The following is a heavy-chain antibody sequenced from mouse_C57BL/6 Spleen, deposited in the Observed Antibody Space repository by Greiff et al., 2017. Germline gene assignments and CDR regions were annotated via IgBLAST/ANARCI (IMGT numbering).Heavy chain of an antibody. CDR3: ALDSSGIYAMDY. CDR1: GFTFSDYG. V-gene: IGHV5-17*01. CDR2: ISSGSSTI. Sequence: EVHLVESGGGLVKPGGSLKLSCAASGFTFSDYGMHWVRQAPEKGLEWVAYISSGSSTIYYADTVKGRFTISRDNAKNTLFLQMTSLRSEDTAMYYCALDSSGIYAMDYWGQGTSVTVSS. D-gene: IGHD3-2*02. J-gene: IGHJ4*01.